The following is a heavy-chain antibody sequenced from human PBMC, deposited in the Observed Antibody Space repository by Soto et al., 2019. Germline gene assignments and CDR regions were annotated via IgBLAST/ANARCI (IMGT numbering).Heavy chain of an antibody. CDR3: ARFISSGWYFIDY. Sequence: QVQLQESGPGLVKPSETLSLTCTVSGGSISSYYWSWIRQPPGKGLEWIGYIYYSGSTNYNPSLKRRVTISVDTSKNQFSLKLSSVTAADTAVYYCARFISSGWYFIDYWGQGTLVTVSS. CDR2: IYYSGST. J-gene: IGHJ4*02. CDR1: GGSISSYY. D-gene: IGHD6-19*01. V-gene: IGHV4-59*01.